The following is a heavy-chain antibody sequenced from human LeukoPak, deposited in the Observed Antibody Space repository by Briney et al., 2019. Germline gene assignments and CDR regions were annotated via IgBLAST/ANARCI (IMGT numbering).Heavy chain of an antibody. V-gene: IGHV3-74*01. CDR2: IKRDGSSP. J-gene: IGHJ5*02. D-gene: IGHD3-10*01. Sequence: GGSLRLSCAASGFTFSSYWMHWIRHAPGKGVVWVSRIKRDGSSPAYADSVKGRFTISRDNAKNTLYLQMNSLRAEDTAVYYCARTKVNVILIAWGQGTLVTVSS. CDR3: ARTKVNVILIA. CDR1: GFTFSSYW.